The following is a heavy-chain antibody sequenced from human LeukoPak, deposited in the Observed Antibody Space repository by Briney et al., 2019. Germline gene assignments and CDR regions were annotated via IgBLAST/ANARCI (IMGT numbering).Heavy chain of an antibody. Sequence: SETLSLTCAVYGGSFSGYYWGWIRQPPGKGLEWIGSIYYSGSTYYNPSLKSRVTISVDTSKNQFSLKLSSVTAADTAVYYCARRLGREDYDFWSGYYSQWFDPWGQGTLVTVSS. J-gene: IGHJ5*02. CDR1: GGSFSGYY. CDR2: IYYSGST. D-gene: IGHD3-3*01. CDR3: ARRLGREDYDFWSGYYSQWFDP. V-gene: IGHV4-39*01.